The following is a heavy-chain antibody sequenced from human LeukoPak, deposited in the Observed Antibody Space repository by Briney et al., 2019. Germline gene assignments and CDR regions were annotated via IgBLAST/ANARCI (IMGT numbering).Heavy chain of an antibody. D-gene: IGHD3-9*01. CDR1: GFTVSSNY. J-gene: IGHJ6*03. Sequence: GGSLRLSCAASGFTVSSNYMSWVRQAPGKGLEWVSVIYSGGSTYYADSVKGRFTISRDNSKNTLYLQMNSLRAEDTAVYYCARTYDILTGPNYYYMDVWGKGTTVTVSS. CDR3: ARTYDILTGPNYYYMDV. CDR2: IYSGGST. V-gene: IGHV3-53*01.